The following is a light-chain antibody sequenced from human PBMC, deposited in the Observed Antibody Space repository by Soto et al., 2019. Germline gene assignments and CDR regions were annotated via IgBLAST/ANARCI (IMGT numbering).Light chain of an antibody. CDR3: RQYTGPPTT. J-gene: IGKJ5*01. Sequence: LTQSPDILTLSPGERATLSCRARQTVNSNYLAWCQQRPGQAPRLLIYGACTRAAGIPDRFSGSGSGTDFTLTITRLEAEDAAVYFCRQYTGPPTTFGQGTRLEIK. CDR2: GAC. V-gene: IGKV3-20*01. CDR1: QTVNSNY.